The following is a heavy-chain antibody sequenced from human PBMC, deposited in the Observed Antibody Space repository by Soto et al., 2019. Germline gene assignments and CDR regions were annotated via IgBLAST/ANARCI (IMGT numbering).Heavy chain of an antibody. Sequence: GALRLSCAASGFKFIRYAMSWVRQAPGKGLEWVSAISGSGGSTYYADSVKGRFTISRDNSKNTLYLQMNSLRAEDTAVYYCAMSYYDFWSGPYPYYYYGMDVWGQGTTVTVSS. CDR1: GFKFIRYA. J-gene: IGHJ6*02. CDR2: ISGSGGST. CDR3: AMSYYDFWSGPYPYYYYGMDV. D-gene: IGHD3-3*01. V-gene: IGHV3-23*01.